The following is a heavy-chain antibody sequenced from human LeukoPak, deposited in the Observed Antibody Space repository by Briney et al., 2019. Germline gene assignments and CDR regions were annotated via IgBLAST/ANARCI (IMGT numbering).Heavy chain of an antibody. V-gene: IGHV1-46*01. J-gene: IGHJ6*02. CDR1: GYTFTSYY. CDR2: INPSGGST. Sequence: ASVKVSCKASGYTFTSYYMHWVRQAPGQGLEWMGIINPSGGSTSYAQKFQGRVTMTRDTSTSTVYMELSSLRSEDTAVYYCATHLYAVPVRHYYYYGMDVWGQGTTVTVSS. CDR3: ATHLYAVPVRHYYYYGMDV. D-gene: IGHD3-10*01.